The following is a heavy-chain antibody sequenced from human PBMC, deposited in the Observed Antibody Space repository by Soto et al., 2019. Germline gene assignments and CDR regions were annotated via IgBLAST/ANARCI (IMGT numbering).Heavy chain of an antibody. CDR3: ARGWGSCSSTSCYAGGQYAFDI. Sequence: GGSLRLSCAASGFTVSSNYMSWVSQAPGKGLEWVSVIYSGGSTYYADSVKGRFTISRHNSKNTLYLQMNSLRAEDTAVYYCARGWGSCSSTSCYAGGQYAFDIWGQGTMVTVSS. D-gene: IGHD2-2*01. CDR2: IYSGGST. CDR1: GFTVSSNY. V-gene: IGHV3-53*04. J-gene: IGHJ3*02.